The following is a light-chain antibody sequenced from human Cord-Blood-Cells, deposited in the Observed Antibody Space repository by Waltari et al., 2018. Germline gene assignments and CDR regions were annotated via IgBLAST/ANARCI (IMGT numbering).Light chain of an antibody. Sequence: ALTQPASVSGSPGQSITISCTGTSSDVGSYNLVSWYQQHPGKAPKLMIYEGSKRPSGVSNRFSGSKSGNTASLTISGLQAEDEADYYCCSYAGSSSYVFGTGTKVTVL. CDR3: CSYAGSSSYV. CDR1: SSDVGSYNL. V-gene: IGLV2-23*01. CDR2: EGS. J-gene: IGLJ1*01.